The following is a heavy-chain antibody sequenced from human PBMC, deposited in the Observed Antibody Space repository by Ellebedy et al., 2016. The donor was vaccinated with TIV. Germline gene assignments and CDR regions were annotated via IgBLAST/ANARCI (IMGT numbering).Heavy chain of an antibody. J-gene: IGHJ3*02. CDR1: GGSISSYY. CDR3: AARDCSGGSCYDPDAFDI. D-gene: IGHD2-15*01. CDR2: IYYSGST. V-gene: IGHV4-59*01. Sequence: SETLSLXXTVSGGSISSYYWSWIRQPPGKGLEWIGYIYYSGSTNYNPSLKSRVTISVDTSKNQFSLKLSSVTAADTAVYYCAARDCSGGSCYDPDAFDIWGQGTMVTVSS.